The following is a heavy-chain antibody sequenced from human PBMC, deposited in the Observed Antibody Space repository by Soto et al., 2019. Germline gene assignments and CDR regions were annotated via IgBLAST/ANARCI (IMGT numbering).Heavy chain of an antibody. Sequence: GGSLRLSCTASGFTFGDYAMSWVRQAPGKGLEWVSSISSSSSYIYYADSVKGRFTISRDNAKNSLYLQMNSLRAEDTAVYYCARDRVTMVRGVNAFDIWGQGTMVTVSS. D-gene: IGHD3-10*01. CDR1: GFTFGDYA. V-gene: IGHV3-21*01. CDR3: ARDRVTMVRGVNAFDI. J-gene: IGHJ3*02. CDR2: ISSSSSYI.